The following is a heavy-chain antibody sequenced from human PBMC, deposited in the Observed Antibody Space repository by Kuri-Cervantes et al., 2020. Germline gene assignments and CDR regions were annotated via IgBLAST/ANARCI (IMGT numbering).Heavy chain of an antibody. J-gene: IGHJ4*02. D-gene: IGHD3-3*01. CDR2: MNPNSGNT. CDR1: GYTFTSYD. Sequence: ASVTVSCKASGYTFTSYDINWVRQATGQGLEWMGWMNPNSGNTGYAQKFQGRVTMTRNTSISTAYMELSSLRSEDTAVYYCARADRVWYDFWSGYYSFDYWGQGTLVPVSS. V-gene: IGHV1-8*01. CDR3: ARADRVWYDFWSGYYSFDY.